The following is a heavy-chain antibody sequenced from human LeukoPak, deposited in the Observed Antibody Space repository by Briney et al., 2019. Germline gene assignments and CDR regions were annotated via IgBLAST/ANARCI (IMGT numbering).Heavy chain of an antibody. J-gene: IGHJ5*02. V-gene: IGHV4-59*11. CDR2: IYYSGTT. Sequence: SETLSLTCTVSGGSTSSHYWSWIRQPPGNGLEWIGYIYYSGTTNYNPSLKSRVTISVDTSKNQFSLKLSSVTAADTAVYYCARGDTAMVYYNWLDPWGQGTLVTVSS. D-gene: IGHD5-18*01. CDR1: GGSTSSHY. CDR3: ARGDTAMVYYNWLDP.